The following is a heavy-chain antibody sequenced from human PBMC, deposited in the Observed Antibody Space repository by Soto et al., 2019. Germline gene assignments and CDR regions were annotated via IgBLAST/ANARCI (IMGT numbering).Heavy chain of an antibody. CDR2: INYRGST. CDR1: DGSISSSSYY. Sequence: PSETLSLTCTVSDGSISSSSYYWGWIRQPPGKGLEWIGSINYRGSTYDNPSLRSRVTISVDTSKNQISLKLSSVTAADTAVYYCARQLGNFGVVISQQNWFDPWGQGTLVTVSS. CDR3: ARQLGNFGVVISQQNWFDP. J-gene: IGHJ5*02. D-gene: IGHD3-3*01. V-gene: IGHV4-39*01.